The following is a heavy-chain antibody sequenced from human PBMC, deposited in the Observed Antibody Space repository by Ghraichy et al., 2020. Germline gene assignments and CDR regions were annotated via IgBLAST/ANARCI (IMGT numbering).Heavy chain of an antibody. J-gene: IGHJ4*02. CDR3: VRGRGGSGSYYDI. CDR2: KYFSGST. D-gene: IGHD3-10*01. Sequence: SQTLSLTCTVSGGSTSGYYWSWSRQPPGKGLEWSAYKYFSGSTNFNPSLKSRVTISVDTSKSQISLKLTSVTAADTAVYYCVRGRGGSGSYYDIWGQGSLVTVSS. V-gene: IGHV4-59*01. CDR1: GGSTSGYY.